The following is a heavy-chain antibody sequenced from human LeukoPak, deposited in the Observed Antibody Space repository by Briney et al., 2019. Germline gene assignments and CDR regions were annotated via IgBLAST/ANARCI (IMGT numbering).Heavy chain of an antibody. D-gene: IGHD3-3*01. CDR3: ARVLREWLLFGWFDP. CDR1: GGSFSDYY. V-gene: IGHV3-11*01. Sequence: LSLTCAVYGGSFSDYYMSWIRQAPGKGLEWISYISSSGSTIYYADSVKGRFTISRDNAKNSLYLQMNSLRAEDTAVYYCARVLREWLLFGWFDPWGQGTLVTVSS. CDR2: ISSSGSTI. J-gene: IGHJ5*02.